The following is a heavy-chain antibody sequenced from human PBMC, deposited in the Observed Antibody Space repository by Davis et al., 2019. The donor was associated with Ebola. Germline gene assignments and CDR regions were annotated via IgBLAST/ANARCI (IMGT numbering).Heavy chain of an antibody. CDR3: ARRGRLHYYYFMDV. J-gene: IGHJ6*02. CDR1: GYSFTSYW. Sequence: GESLKISCKGSGYSFTSYWIGWVRQMPGEGLELMGIIYPGDSDTRYSPSFEGQVTISADKSINTAYLQWSSLKASDTAIYYCARRGRLHYYYFMDVWGQGTAVTVSS. D-gene: IGHD1-1*01. V-gene: IGHV5-51*01. CDR2: IYPGDSDT.